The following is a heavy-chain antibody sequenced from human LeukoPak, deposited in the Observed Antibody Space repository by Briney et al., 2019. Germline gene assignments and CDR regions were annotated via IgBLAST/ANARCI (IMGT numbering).Heavy chain of an antibody. CDR2: IIPIFGTA. V-gene: IGHV1-69*01. CDR1: GGTFSSYA. J-gene: IGHJ5*02. Sequence: ASVKVSCKASGGTFSSYAISWVRQAPGQGLEWMGGIIPIFGTANYAQKLQGRVTITADESTSTAYMELSSLRSEDTAVYYCARDTRDSSGYPLGGDWFDPWGQGTLVTVSS. CDR3: ARDTRDSSGYPLGGDWFDP. D-gene: IGHD3-22*01.